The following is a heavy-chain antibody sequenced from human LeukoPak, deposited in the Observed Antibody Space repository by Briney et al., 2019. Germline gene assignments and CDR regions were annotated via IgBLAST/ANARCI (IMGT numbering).Heavy chain of an antibody. J-gene: IGHJ4*02. CDR3: ARISAVAGSNFDY. Sequence: PGGSLRLSCAASGFTFSDYYMSWIRQAPGKGLEWVSYISSSSSYTNYADSVKGRFTISRDNSKNTLYLQMNSLRAEDTAVYYCARISAVAGSNFDYWGQGTLVTVSS. V-gene: IGHV3-11*03. D-gene: IGHD6-19*01. CDR2: ISSSSSYT. CDR1: GFTFSDYY.